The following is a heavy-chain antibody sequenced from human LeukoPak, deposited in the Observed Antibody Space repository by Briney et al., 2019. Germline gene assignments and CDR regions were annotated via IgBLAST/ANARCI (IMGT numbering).Heavy chain of an antibody. CDR3: ARHQAAAGVDY. V-gene: IGHV4-39*01. CDR2: IYYSGST. J-gene: IGHJ4*02. CDR1: GGSISSSSYY. Sequence: PSETLSLTCTVSGGSISSSSYYWGWIRQPPGKGLEWIGSIYYSGSTYYNPSLKSRVTISVDTSKNQFSLKLSSVTAADMAVYYCARHQAAAGVDYWGQGTLVTVSS. D-gene: IGHD6-13*01.